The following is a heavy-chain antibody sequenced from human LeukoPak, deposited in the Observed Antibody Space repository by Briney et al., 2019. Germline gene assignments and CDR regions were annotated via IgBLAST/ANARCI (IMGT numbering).Heavy chain of an antibody. Sequence: ASVKVSCKASGYTFTGYYMHWVRQAPGQGLEWMGWINPNSGGTNYAQKFQGRVTMTRDTSISTAYMELSRLRSDDTAVYYCARDSGRLSGDGGPDYWGQGTLVTVSS. CDR3: ARDSGRLSGDGGPDY. J-gene: IGHJ4*02. CDR2: INPNSGGT. D-gene: IGHD5-12*01. CDR1: GYTFTGYY. V-gene: IGHV1-2*02.